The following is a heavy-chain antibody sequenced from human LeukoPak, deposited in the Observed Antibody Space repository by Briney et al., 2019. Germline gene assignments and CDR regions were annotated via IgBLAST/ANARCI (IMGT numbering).Heavy chain of an antibody. CDR3: ARAGRSSGGSCPDY. CDR2: IIPILGIA. V-gene: IGHV1-69*04. Sequence: ASVKVSCKASDYTFTSYDINWVRQATGQGLEWMGRIIPILGIANYAQKFQGRVTITADKSTSTAYMELSSLRSEDTAVYYCARAGRSSGGSCPDYWGQGTLVTVSS. CDR1: DYTFTSYD. J-gene: IGHJ4*02. D-gene: IGHD2-15*01.